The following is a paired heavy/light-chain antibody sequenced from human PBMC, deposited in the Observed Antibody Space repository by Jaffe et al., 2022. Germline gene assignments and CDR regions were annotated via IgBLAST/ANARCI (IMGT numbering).Light chain of an antibody. J-gene: IGKJ1*01. CDR1: QSLVHSDGNTY. CDR2: KVS. V-gene: IGKV2-30*02. CDR3: MQGTHWPPGT. Sequence: DVVMTQSPLSLPVTLGQPASISCRSSQSLVHSDGNTYLNWFQQRPGQSPRRLIYKVSNRDSGVPDRFSGSGSGTDFTLKISRVEAEDVGVYYCMQGTHWPPGTFGQGTKVEIK.
Heavy chain of an antibody. CDR1: GFTFSSYA. V-gene: IGHV3-23*01. J-gene: IGHJ5*02. CDR2: ISGSGGRT. D-gene: IGHD6-19*01. CDR3: AKVRISVPGPGWGWFDP. Sequence: EVQLLESGGGLVQPGGSLRLSCAASGFTFSSYAMSWVRQAPGKGLEWVSAISGSGGRTYYADSVKGRFTISRDSAKNTLYLQMNSLRAEDTAIYYCAKVRISVPGPGWGWFDPWGQGTLVTVSS.